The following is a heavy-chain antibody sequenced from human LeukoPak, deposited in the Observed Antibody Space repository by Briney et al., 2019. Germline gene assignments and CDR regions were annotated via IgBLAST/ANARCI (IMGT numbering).Heavy chain of an antibody. CDR2: IYYSGST. J-gene: IGHJ6*03. Sequence: SGTLSLTCAVSGYSISSGYYWSWIRQPPGKGLEWIGYIYYSGSTNYNPSLKSRVTISVDTSKNQFSLKLSSVTAADTAVYYCARATDDLEWPIEDSYYYYYYMDVWGKGTTVTVSS. CDR3: ARATDDLEWPIEDSYYYYYYMDV. CDR1: GYSISSGYY. V-gene: IGHV4-61*01. D-gene: IGHD3-3*01.